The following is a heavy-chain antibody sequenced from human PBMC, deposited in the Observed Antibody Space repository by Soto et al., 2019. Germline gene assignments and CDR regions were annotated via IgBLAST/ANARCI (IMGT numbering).Heavy chain of an antibody. CDR3: ARGNGAYCSSTSCMEYYFDY. D-gene: IGHD2-2*01. V-gene: IGHV1-8*01. Sequence: EASVKVYCKASGYTFTSYDINWVRQATGQGLEWMGWMNPNSGNTGYAQKFQGRVTMTRNTSISTAYMELSSLRSEDTAVYYCARGNGAYCSSTSCMEYYFDYWGQGTLVTVSS. CDR2: MNPNSGNT. J-gene: IGHJ4*02. CDR1: GYTFTSYD.